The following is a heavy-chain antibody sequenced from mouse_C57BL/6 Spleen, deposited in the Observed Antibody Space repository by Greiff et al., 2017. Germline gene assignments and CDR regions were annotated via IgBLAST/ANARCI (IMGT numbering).Heavy chain of an antibody. J-gene: IGHJ4*01. CDR3: TSTTVVSMDY. Sequence: QVQLQQSGAELVRPGASVTLSCKASGYTFTDYEMHWVKQTPVHGLEWIGAIDPETGGTAYNQKFKGKAILTADKSSSTAYMELRSLTSEDSAVYYCTSTTVVSMDYWGQGTSGTVSS. D-gene: IGHD1-1*01. CDR1: GYTFTDYE. V-gene: IGHV1-15*01. CDR2: IDPETGGT.